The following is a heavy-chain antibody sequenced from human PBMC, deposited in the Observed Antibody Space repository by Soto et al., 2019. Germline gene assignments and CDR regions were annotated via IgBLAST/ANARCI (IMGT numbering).Heavy chain of an antibody. V-gene: IGHV3-66*01. CDR2: LYSTGVR. Sequence: EVQLVESGGDLVQPGGFLRLSCAASGFTVSNNYMTWVHQAPGKGLEWVSVLYSTGVRDYAASVKGRFIISRDNSQNTVYLQMNSLTVEDTAVYYCLRGGRGSQTVGYWGQGTLVTVSS. D-gene: IGHD3-10*01. J-gene: IGHJ4*02. CDR1: GFTVSNNY. CDR3: LRGGRGSQTVGY.